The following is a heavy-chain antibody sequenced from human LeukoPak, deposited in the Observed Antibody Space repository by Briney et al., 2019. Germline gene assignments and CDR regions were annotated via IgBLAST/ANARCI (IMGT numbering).Heavy chain of an antibody. CDR3: AKSGPLISGCSSTSCYYYYYYMDV. Sequence: GGSLRLSCAASGFTFSSYGMHWVRQAPGKGLEWVTVISYDGSDKYYADSVKGRFTISRDNSKNTLYLQMNSLRAEDTAVYYCAKSGPLISGCSSTSCYYYYYYMDVWGKGTTVTVSS. D-gene: IGHD2-2*01. CDR2: ISYDGSDK. J-gene: IGHJ6*03. CDR1: GFTFSSYG. V-gene: IGHV3-30*18.